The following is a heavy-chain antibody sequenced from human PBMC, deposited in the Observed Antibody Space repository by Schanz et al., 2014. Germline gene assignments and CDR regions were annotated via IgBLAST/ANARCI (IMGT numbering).Heavy chain of an antibody. CDR2: IYHSGNT. CDR3: ARAARRTRVVPLYFDY. Sequence: QVQMVESGGGVVQPGRSLRLSCAASGFTFSSYAMSWVRQAPGKGLEWIGEIYHSGNTNYNASLKSRVTISVDKSKNQFSLKLRSVTAADTAVYDCARAARRTRVVPLYFDYWGQGTLVTVSS. J-gene: IGHJ4*02. V-gene: IGHV4-4*02. CDR1: GFTFSSYAM. D-gene: IGHD2-2*01.